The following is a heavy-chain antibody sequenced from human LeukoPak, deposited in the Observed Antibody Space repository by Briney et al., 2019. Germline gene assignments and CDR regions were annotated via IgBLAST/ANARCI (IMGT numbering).Heavy chain of an antibody. CDR2: INSDASDT. J-gene: IGHJ4*02. CDR3: ARICSSTDCLIPD. D-gene: IGHD2-2*01. CDR1: GFTFSRYW. V-gene: IGHV3-74*01. Sequence: SGGSLRLSCAASGFTFSRYWMTWVRQAPGKGLVWISRINSDASDTNYADFVKGRFTISRDNAKNTVYLQINSLRDEDTAVYYCARICSSTDCLIPDWGQGTLVTVSS.